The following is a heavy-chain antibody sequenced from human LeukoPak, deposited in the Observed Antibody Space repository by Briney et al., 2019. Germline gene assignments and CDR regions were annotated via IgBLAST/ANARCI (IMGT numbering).Heavy chain of an antibody. CDR2: INHSGYT. CDR1: GDSFYDYY. V-gene: IGHV4-34*01. CDR3: TRMTTGHDY. Sequence: PSETLSLTCAVSGDSFYDYYWSWVRQTPGKGLEWIGEINHSGYTNDSPSLKSRVTLSIDTSRKQFSLNLRSVTVADAGTYYCTRMTTGHDYWGQGTLVTVSS. D-gene: IGHD4-17*01. J-gene: IGHJ4*02.